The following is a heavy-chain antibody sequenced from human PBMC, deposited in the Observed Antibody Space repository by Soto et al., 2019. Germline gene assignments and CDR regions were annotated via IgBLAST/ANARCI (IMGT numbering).Heavy chain of an antibody. J-gene: IGHJ4*02. CDR3: ATGGSKRVRGAIAEVFHLEF. CDR1: GFTVTRNY. CDR2: IHTGGKT. Sequence: ELQLVESGGGLIQPGGSLRLSCAASGFTVTRNYMTWVRLAPGKGLECVSTIHTGGKTFYTDSAKGRFTVSRDASKNTVDLQMNTLSVEDTAVYYCATGGSKRVRGAIAEVFHLEFWGRGTVVTVSS. V-gene: IGHV3-53*02. D-gene: IGHD3-10*01.